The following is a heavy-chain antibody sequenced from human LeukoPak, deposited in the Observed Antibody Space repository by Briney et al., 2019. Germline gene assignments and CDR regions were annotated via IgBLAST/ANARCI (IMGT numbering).Heavy chain of an antibody. Sequence: GGSLRLSCAASGFTFSSYAMSWVRQAPGKGLEWVSAISGSGGSAYYADSVKGRFTISRDNSKNTLYLQMNSLRAEDTAVYYCAKDPSYYDSSGYPVPVFDYWGQGTLVTVSS. CDR1: GFTFSSYA. CDR3: AKDPSYYDSSGYPVPVFDY. J-gene: IGHJ4*02. V-gene: IGHV3-23*01. D-gene: IGHD3-22*01. CDR2: ISGSGGSA.